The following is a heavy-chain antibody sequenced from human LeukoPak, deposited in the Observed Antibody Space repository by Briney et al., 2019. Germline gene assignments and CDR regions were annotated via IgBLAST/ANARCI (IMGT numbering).Heavy chain of an antibody. J-gene: IGHJ4*02. V-gene: IGHV1-69*13. D-gene: IGHD3-3*01. CDR3: ARADRSRRPLLEWSTPRGYYFDY. CDR1: GGTFSSYA. Sequence: ASVKVSCKASGGTFSSYAISWVRQAPGQGLEWMGGIIPIFGTANYAQKFQGRVTITADESTSTAYMELSSLRSEDTAVYYCARADRSRRPLLEWSTPRGYYFDYWGQGTLVTVSS. CDR2: IIPIFGTA.